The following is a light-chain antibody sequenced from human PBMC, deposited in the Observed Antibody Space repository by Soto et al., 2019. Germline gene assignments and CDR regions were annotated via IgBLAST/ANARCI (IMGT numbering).Light chain of an antibody. Sequence: QSVLTQPASVSGSPGQSITISCTGTSSDIGGYNYVSWYQQHPGKAPKLMIYDVSDRPSGVYNRFSGSKSGNTASLTISGLQAEDEADYYCASYASSNTVLFGGGTKLTVL. CDR2: DVS. CDR3: ASYASSNTVL. CDR1: SSDIGGYNY. J-gene: IGLJ2*01. V-gene: IGLV2-14*03.